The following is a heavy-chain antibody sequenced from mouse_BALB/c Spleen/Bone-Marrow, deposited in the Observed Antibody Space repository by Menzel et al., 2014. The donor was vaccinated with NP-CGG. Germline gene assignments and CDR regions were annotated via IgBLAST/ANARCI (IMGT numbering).Heavy chain of an antibody. CDR1: GYSFTGYN. D-gene: IGHD3-1*01. CDR3: ARRGSSGYWFAY. CDR2: IDPYYGGT. J-gene: IGHJ3*01. V-gene: IGHV1-39*01. Sequence: EVQLQQSGPELEKPGASVKISCQASGYSFTGYNINWVKQSNGKSLEWLGNIDPYYGGTSYNQKFKAKATLTVDRSSSTAYVQLKSLTSEGSAVYYCARRGSSGYWFAYWGQGTLVTVSA.